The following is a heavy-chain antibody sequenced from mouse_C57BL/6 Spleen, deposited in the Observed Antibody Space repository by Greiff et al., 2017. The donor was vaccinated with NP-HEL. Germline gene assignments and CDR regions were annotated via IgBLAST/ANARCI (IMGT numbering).Heavy chain of an antibody. J-gene: IGHJ2*01. V-gene: IGHV1-4*01. CDR1: GYTFTSYT. CDR2: INPSSGYT. D-gene: IGHD2-5*01. Sequence: QVHVKQSGAELARPGASVKMSCKASGYTFTSYTMHWVKQRPGQGLEWIGYINPSSGYTKYNQKFKDKATLTADKSSSTAYMQLSSLTSEDSAVYYCARSGSNYEGYYFDYWGQGTTLTVSS. CDR3: ARSGSNYEGYYFDY.